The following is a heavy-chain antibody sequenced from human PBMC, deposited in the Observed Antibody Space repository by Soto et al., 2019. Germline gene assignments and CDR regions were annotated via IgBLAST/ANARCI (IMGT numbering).Heavy chain of an antibody. D-gene: IGHD3-16*02. CDR3: ARGNYDYVWGSYRSIDY. J-gene: IGHJ4*02. CDR2: ISTSGST. Sequence: SETLSLTCTVSGASISNYYWSWIRQPPGKGLEWIGFISTSGSTNYNPSLKSRVTISVDTSKNQFSLKLSSVTAADTAVYYCARGNYDYVWGSYRSIDYWGQGTLVTVSS. CDR1: GASISNYY. V-gene: IGHV4-59*01.